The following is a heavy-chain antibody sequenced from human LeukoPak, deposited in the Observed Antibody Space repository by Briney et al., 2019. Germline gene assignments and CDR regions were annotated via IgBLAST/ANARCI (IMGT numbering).Heavy chain of an antibody. CDR3: ARQGHDSNDAFDI. CDR2: IYYSGST. J-gene: IGHJ3*02. CDR1: GGSISSSSYY. Sequence: SETLSLTCTVSGGSISSSSYYWGWIRQPPGKGLEWIGSIYYSGSTYYNPSLKSRVTISVDTSKNQFSLKLSSVTAADTAVYHCARQGHDSNDAFDIWGQGTMVTVSS. V-gene: IGHV4-39*01. D-gene: IGHD2-15*01.